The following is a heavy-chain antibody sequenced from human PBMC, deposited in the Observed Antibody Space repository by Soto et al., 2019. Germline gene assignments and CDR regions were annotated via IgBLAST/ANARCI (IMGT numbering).Heavy chain of an antibody. D-gene: IGHD3-22*01. CDR1: GFTFGDYA. CDR2: IRSKAYGGTT. J-gene: IGHJ4*02. V-gene: IGHV3-49*03. CDR3: TRDHDDSSGYYYVRPDY. Sequence: PGGSLRLSCTASGFTFGDYAMSWFRQAPGKGLEWVGFIRSKAYGGTTEYAASAKGRFTISRDDSKSIAYLQMNSLKTEDTAVYYCTRDHDDSSGYYYVRPDYWGQGTLVTV.